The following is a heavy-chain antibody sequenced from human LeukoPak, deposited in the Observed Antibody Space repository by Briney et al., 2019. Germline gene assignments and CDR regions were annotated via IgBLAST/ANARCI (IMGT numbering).Heavy chain of an antibody. CDR2: IYTSGST. J-gene: IGHJ4*02. CDR3: ARSPPPRLALPDY. Sequence: SETLSLTCTVSGGSISSYYWNWIRQPAGKGLEWIGRIYTSGSTNYNPSLKSRVTMSLDTSKNQFSLKLSPVTAADTAVYYCARSPPPRLALPDYWGQGTLVTVS. V-gene: IGHV4-4*07. D-gene: IGHD3-9*01. CDR1: GGSISSYY.